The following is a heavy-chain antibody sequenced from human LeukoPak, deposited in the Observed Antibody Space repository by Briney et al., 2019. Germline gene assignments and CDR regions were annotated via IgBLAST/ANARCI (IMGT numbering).Heavy chain of an antibody. D-gene: IGHD6-19*01. J-gene: IGHJ4*02. Sequence: GASVKVSCKASGYTFTSYDINWVRQATGQGLEWMGWMNPNSGNTGYAQKFQGRVTMTRNTSISTAYMELSSLRSEDTAVYYCARVGTLRSGWYGGYWGQGTLVTVSS. CDR2: MNPNSGNT. V-gene: IGHV1-8*01. CDR1: GYTFTSYD. CDR3: ARVGTLRSGWYGGY.